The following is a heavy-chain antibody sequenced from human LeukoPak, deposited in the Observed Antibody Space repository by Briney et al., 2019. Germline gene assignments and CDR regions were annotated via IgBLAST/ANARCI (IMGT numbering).Heavy chain of an antibody. D-gene: IGHD6-19*01. CDR1: GFTFSSYG. V-gene: IGHV3-21*01. J-gene: IGHJ3*01. CDR2: ISSSSSYI. CDR3: AREGGYSSGLDAF. Sequence: GGSLRLSCAASGFTFSSYGMHWVRQAPGKVLEWVSSISSSSSYIYYADSVKGRFTISRDNAKNSLYLQMNSLRAEDTAVYYCAREGGYSSGLDAFWGQGTMVTVSS.